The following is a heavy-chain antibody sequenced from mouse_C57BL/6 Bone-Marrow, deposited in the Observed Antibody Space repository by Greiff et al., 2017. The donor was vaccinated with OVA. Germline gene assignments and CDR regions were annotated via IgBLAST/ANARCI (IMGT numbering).Heavy chain of an antibody. CDR3: TRAKPYYFDY. V-gene: IGHV5-9-1*02. CDR1: GFTFSSYA. J-gene: IGHJ2*01. Sequence: EVKLVESGEGLVKPGGSLKLSCAASGFTFSSYAMSWVRQTPEKRLEWVAYISSGGDYIYYADTVKGRFTISRDNARNTLYLQMSSLKSEDTALYYCTRAKPYYFDYWGQGTTLTVSS. CDR2: ISSGGDYI.